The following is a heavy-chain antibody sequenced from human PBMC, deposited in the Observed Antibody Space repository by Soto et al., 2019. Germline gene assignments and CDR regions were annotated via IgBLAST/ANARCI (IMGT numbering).Heavy chain of an antibody. Sequence: PSETLSLTCSVSGASISNFYWSWIRQSAGKGLEWIRRLYTRGTTDYNPSLKSRVTMSIDTSKNRVSLSLTSVTAADTAVYYCAKGGTYYFDSWGQGIVVTVS. CDR3: AKGGTYYFDS. J-gene: IGHJ4*02. CDR1: GASISNFY. D-gene: IGHD3-16*01. V-gene: IGHV4-4*07. CDR2: LYTRGTT.